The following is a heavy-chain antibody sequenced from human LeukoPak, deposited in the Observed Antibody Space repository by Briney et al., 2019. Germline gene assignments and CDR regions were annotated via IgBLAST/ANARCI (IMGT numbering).Heavy chain of an antibody. V-gene: IGHV3-7*05. CDR3: ARINSGAFDS. CDR2: IKGDGRER. D-gene: IGHD2-21*01. J-gene: IGHJ4*02. Sequence: GGSLRLSCTASGFPVSSDWMHCVPQAPEKGLEWVANIKGDGRERFYVHSVKGRFTISRDNAKNSLYLQMNSLRAEGTAVYYCARINSGAFDSWGPGGLVTVSS. CDR1: GFPVSSDW.